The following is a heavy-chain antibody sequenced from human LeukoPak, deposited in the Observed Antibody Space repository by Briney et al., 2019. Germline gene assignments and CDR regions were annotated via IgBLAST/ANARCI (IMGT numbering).Heavy chain of an antibody. V-gene: IGHV1-2*02. J-gene: IGHJ6*02. CDR2: INPNSGDT. D-gene: IGHD3-16*01. CDR1: GDTFTTHG. Sequence: GASVKVSCKTSGDTFTTHGIHWVRQAPGQGLEWMGWINPNSGDTNYAQKFQGRVTMTRDTSISTAYMELSRLRSDDAAVYYCARRFYYAMDVWGQGTTVTVSS. CDR3: ARRFYYAMDV.